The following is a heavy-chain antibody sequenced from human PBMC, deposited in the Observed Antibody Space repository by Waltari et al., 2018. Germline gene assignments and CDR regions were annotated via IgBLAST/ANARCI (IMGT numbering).Heavy chain of an antibody. Sequence: QVQLVQSGAEVMKPGASMKISCQTSWYSFSSYAINWVGQAHGQRLEWVGWINPASGHTKYSQKFEGRVTITSDTSADTVYMELTSLTSEDTAVFYCARDEISAAGSLYYYYGLDVWGQGTPVTVS. CDR2: INPASGHT. V-gene: IGHV1-3*01. D-gene: IGHD6-13*01. J-gene: IGHJ6*02. CDR1: WYSFSSYA. CDR3: ARDEISAAGSLYYYYGLDV.